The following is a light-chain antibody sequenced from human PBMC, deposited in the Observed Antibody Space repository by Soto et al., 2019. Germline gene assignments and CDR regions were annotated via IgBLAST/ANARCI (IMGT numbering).Light chain of an antibody. CDR2: GNS. V-gene: IGLV1-40*01. J-gene: IGLJ2*01. CDR1: SSKIGAGYD. CDR3: QSYDSSLSGYHVV. Sequence: QSVLTQPPSVSGAPGQRVTISCTGSSSKIGAGYDVHWYQQLPGTAPKLLIYGNSNRPSGVPDRFSGSKSGTSASLAITGLQAEDEADYYCQSYDSSLSGYHVVFGGGTKLTVL.